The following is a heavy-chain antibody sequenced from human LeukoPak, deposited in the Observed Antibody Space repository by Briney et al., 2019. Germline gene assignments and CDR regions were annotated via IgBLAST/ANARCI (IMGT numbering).Heavy chain of an antibody. D-gene: IGHD5-12*01. CDR2: IIPIFGIA. J-gene: IGHJ4*02. CDR1: GGTFSSYA. V-gene: IGHV1-69*04. CDR3: ARRAGGGYHGRGFDY. Sequence: AASVKVSCKASGGTFSSYAISWVRQAPGQGLEWMGRIIPIFGIANYAQKFQGRVTITADKSTSTAYMELSSLRSGDTAVYYCARRAGGGYHGRGFDYWGQGTLVTVSS.